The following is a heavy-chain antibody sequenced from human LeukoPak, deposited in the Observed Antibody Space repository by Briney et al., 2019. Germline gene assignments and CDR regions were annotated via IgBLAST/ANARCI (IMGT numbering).Heavy chain of an antibody. Sequence: PGGSLRLSCAASGFTFSSDSMNWVRQAPGKGLEWVSYISSSGSTIYYADSVKGRFTISRDNANNSLYLQMNSLRAEDTAVYYCAELGITMIGGVWGKGTTVTISS. V-gene: IGHV3-48*04. D-gene: IGHD3-10*02. CDR2: ISSSGSTI. CDR1: GFTFSSDS. CDR3: AELGITMIGGV. J-gene: IGHJ6*04.